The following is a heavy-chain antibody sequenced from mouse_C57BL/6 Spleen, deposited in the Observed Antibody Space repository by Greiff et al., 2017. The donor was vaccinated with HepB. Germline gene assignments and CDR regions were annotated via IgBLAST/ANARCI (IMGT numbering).Heavy chain of an antibody. CDR1: GFTFSSYA. V-gene: IGHV5-4*03. CDR2: ISDGGSYT. Sequence: DVKLVESGGGLVKPGGSLKLSCAASGFTFSSYAMSWVRQTPEKRLEWVATISDGGSYTYYPDNVKGRFTISRDNAKNNLYLQMSHLKSEDTAMYYCARLYYAMDYWGQGTSVTVSS. J-gene: IGHJ4*01. CDR3: ARLYYAMDY.